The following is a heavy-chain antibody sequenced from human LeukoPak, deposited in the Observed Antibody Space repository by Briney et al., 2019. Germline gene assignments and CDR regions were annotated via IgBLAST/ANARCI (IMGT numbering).Heavy chain of an antibody. J-gene: IGHJ4*02. V-gene: IGHV3-21*04. CDR2: ISSSSSYI. CDR1: GFTLSSYS. Sequence: GGSLRLSCAASGFTLSSYSMNWVRQAPGKGLEWVSSISSSSSYIYYADSVKGRFTISRDNAKNSLYLQMNSLRVEDTAVYYCVRGGYSSGRWDYWGQGTLVTVSS. CDR3: VRGGYSSGRWDY. D-gene: IGHD6-19*01.